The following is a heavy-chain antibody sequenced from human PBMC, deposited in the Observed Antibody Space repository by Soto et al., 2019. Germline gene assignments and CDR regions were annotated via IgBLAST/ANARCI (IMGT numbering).Heavy chain of an antibody. CDR2: ISGSGTST. Sequence: GSLRLSCAASGFTFSSYALNRVRQAPGKGLEWVAEISGSGTSTYYAPSVKGRFIISSDSSKNTLYLRMYSLRAEDTAMYYCAKSLSALFSLGDFKYWGQGALVTVS. D-gene: IGHD2-21*01. CDR1: GFTFSSYA. CDR3: AKSLSALFSLGDFKY. V-gene: IGHV3-23*01. J-gene: IGHJ4*02.